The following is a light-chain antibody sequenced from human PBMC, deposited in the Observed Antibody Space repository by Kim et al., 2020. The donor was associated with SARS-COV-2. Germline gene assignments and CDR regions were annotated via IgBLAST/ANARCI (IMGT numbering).Light chain of an antibody. CDR2: GKN. J-gene: IGLJ2*01. CDR1: SLRSYY. CDR3: NSRDSSGNHLV. V-gene: IGLV3-19*01. Sequence: ALGQTVRITCQGASLRSYYASWYQQKPGQAPVLVIYGKNNRPSGIPDRFSGSCSGNTASLTITAAQAEDEADYYCNSRDSSGNHLVFGAGTQLTVL.